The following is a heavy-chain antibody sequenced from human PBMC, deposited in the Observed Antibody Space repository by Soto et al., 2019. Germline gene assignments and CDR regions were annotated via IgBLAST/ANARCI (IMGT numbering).Heavy chain of an antibody. CDR1: GFSLSTSGMC. V-gene: IGHV2-70*11. CDR2: IDWDDDK. D-gene: IGHD6-6*01. Sequence: SGPTLVNPTQTLTLTCTFSGFSLSTSGMCVSWIRQPPGKALEWLARIDWDDDKYYSTSLKTRLTISKDTSKNQVVLTMTNMDPVDTATYYCARFIAAGGVDYYFDYWGQGTLVTVSS. CDR3: ARFIAAGGVDYYFDY. J-gene: IGHJ4*02.